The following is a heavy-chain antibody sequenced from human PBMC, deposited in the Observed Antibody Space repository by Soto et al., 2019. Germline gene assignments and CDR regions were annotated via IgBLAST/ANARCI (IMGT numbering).Heavy chain of an antibody. J-gene: IGHJ6*02. CDR3: ARDPGSGVVPAAMGYYYYGMDV. Sequence: PGGSLRLSCAASGFTFSSYSMNWVRQAPGKGLEWVSSISSSSSYIYYADSVKGRFTISRDNAKNSLYLQMNSLRAEDTAVYYCARDPGSGVVPAAMGYYYYGMDVWGQGTTVTVSS. CDR2: ISSSSSYI. CDR1: GFTFSSYS. D-gene: IGHD2-2*01. V-gene: IGHV3-21*01.